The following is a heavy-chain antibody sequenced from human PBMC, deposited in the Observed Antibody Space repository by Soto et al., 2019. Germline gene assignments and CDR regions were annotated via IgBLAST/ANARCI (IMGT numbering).Heavy chain of an antibody. CDR2: ISWNSGSI. Sequence: EVQLVESGGGLVQPGRSLRLSCAASGFTFDDYAMHWVRQAPGKGLEWVSGISWNSGSIGYADSVKGRFTISSDNAKNSLYLQMNSLRAEATALYCAKGTWYQLLPFSYFDYWGQGTLVTVSS. J-gene: IGHJ4*02. CDR3: AKGTWYQLLPFSYFDY. V-gene: IGHV3-9*01. CDR1: GFTFDDYA. D-gene: IGHD2-2*01.